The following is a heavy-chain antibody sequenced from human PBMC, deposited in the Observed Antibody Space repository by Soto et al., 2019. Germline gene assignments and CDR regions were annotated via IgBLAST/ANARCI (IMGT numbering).Heavy chain of an antibody. CDR1: FSMYS. Sequence: GSLRLSCNFSFSMYSMDWVRQAPGEGVGWVASISSGSDFIKYADSVKGRFTISRDNTKNSVSLQMSSLRVEDTAMYYCTRDQGGSYDSWFDPWGRGTLVTVSS. J-gene: IGHJ5*02. V-gene: IGHV3-21*06. D-gene: IGHD1-26*01. CDR2: ISSGSDFI. CDR3: TRDQGGSYDSWFDP.